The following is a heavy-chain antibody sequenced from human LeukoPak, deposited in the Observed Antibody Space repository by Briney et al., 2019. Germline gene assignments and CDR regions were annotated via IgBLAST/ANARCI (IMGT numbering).Heavy chain of an antibody. D-gene: IGHD2-15*01. J-gene: IGHJ6*03. CDR1: GFTFSSYG. Sequence: PGGSLRLSCAASGFTFSSYGMSWVRQAPGKGLEWVSAISGSGGSTYYADSVKGRFTISRDNSKNTLYLQMNSLRAEDTAVYYCAKVRARDDCSGGSCHYYYYYYMDVWGKGTTVTISS. V-gene: IGHV3-23*01. CDR3: AKVRARDDCSGGSCHYYYYYYMDV. CDR2: ISGSGGST.